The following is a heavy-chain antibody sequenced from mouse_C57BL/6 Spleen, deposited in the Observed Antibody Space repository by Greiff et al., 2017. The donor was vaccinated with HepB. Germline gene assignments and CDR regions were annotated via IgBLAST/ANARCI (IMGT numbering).Heavy chain of an antibody. J-gene: IGHJ4*01. D-gene: IGHD1-1*01. CDR1: GYTFTSYW. CDR2: IHPNSGST. Sequence: QVHVKQSGAELVKPGASVKLSCKASGYTFTSYWMHWVKQRPGQGLEWIGMIHPNSGSTNYNEKFKSKATLTVDKSSSTAYMQLSSLTSEDSAVYYCARGGGSSLYYAMDYWGQGTSVTVSS. CDR3: ARGGGSSLYYAMDY. V-gene: IGHV1-64*01.